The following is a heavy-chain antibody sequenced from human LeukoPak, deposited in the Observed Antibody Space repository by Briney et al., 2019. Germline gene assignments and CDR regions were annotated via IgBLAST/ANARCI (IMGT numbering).Heavy chain of an antibody. Sequence: SVKVSCKASGGTFSSYVISWVRQAPGQGLEWMGGIIPIFGTANYAQKFQGRVTITTDESTSTAYMELSSLRSDDTAVYYCARVASPTLRFLEWLPSFDYWGQGTLVTVSS. D-gene: IGHD3-3*01. CDR2: IIPIFGTA. CDR1: GGTFSSYV. V-gene: IGHV1-69*05. J-gene: IGHJ4*02. CDR3: ARVASPTLRFLEWLPSFDY.